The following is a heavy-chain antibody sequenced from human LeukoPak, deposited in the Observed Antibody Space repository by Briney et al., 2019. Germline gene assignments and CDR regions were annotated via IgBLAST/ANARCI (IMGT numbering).Heavy chain of an antibody. CDR2: IKQDGSEK. Sequence: GGSLRLSCAASGFTFSSYWMSWVRQAPGKGLEWVANIKQDGSEKYYVDSVKGRFTISRDNAKNSLYLQMNSLRAEDTAMYYCAHETFVALVDYWGQGTLVTVSS. V-gene: IGHV3-7*01. J-gene: IGHJ4*02. CDR1: GFTFSSYW. D-gene: IGHD2/OR15-2a*01. CDR3: AHETFVALVDY.